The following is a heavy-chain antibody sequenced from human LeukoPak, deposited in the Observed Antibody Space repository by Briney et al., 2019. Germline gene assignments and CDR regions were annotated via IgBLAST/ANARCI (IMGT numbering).Heavy chain of an antibody. CDR1: GFTFSSYA. CDR3: ASLGLAHYDFWSGYYPN. D-gene: IGHD3-3*01. J-gene: IGHJ4*02. Sequence: GGSLRLSCAASGFTFSSYAMSWVRQAPGKGLEWVSAISGSGGSTYYADSVKGRFTISRDNSKNTLYLQMNSLRAEDTAVYYCASLGLAHYDFWSGYYPNWGQGTLVTVSS. CDR2: ISGSGGST. V-gene: IGHV3-23*01.